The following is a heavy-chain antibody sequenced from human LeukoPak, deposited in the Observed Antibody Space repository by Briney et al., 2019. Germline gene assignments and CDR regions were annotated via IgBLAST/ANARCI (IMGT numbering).Heavy chain of an antibody. CDR2: ISSSRSNI. CDR1: GFAFSDYY. CDR3: ARDLSSWTFSGFNI. J-gene: IGHJ3*02. Sequence: RLSLKISCAACGFAFSDYYISRICQATVKGLEWVSYISSSRSNISYADSLKGPFTISRDNTKHSRCLQRSSLRAEDTAVYYCARDLSSWTFSGFNIWGEGTMGTVSS. D-gene: IGHD6-13*01. V-gene: IGHV3-11*04.